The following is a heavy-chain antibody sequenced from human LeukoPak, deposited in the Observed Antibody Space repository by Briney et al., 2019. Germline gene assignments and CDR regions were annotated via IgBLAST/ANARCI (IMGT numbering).Heavy chain of an antibody. CDR3: VRDMSRESIFDY. CDR1: GFTFSNYS. CDR2: ISKGSGYI. Sequence: GGSLRLSCVGSGFTFSNYSLNWVRQAPGKGLEWRSSISKGSGYIYQTDSVKGRFTISRDNDRNSLFLEMKSLRVEDTAVYYCVRDMSRESIFDYWGQGTLVTVSA. D-gene: IGHD5-24*01. J-gene: IGHJ4*02. V-gene: IGHV3-21*01.